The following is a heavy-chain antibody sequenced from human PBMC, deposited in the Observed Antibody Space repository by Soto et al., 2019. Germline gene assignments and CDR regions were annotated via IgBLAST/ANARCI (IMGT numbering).Heavy chain of an antibody. V-gene: IGHV4-31*03. CDR1: VGSISSGGYY. Sequence: TLSLTSTVSVGSISSGGYYWSWIRQHPWKGLEWIGYIYYSGSTYYNPSLKSRVTISVDTSKNQFSLKLSSVTAADTAVYYCPRDRLAYDSYFDYWGQGTLVTVSS. CDR2: IYYSGST. D-gene: IGHD3-22*01. CDR3: PRDRLAYDSYFDY. J-gene: IGHJ4*02.